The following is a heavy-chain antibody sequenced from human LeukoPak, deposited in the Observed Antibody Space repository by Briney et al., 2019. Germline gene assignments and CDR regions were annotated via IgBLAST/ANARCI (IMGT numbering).Heavy chain of an antibody. CDR1: GFTFRNFW. Sequence: PGGSLRLSCAASGFTFRNFWMNWARQAPGKGLEWVASIMKDGGQKKYVDSVKGRFTISRDNAQNSLYLQMNSLRAEDTAVYYCARREELAGQSSFDYWGQGTLVTVSS. J-gene: IGHJ4*02. V-gene: IGHV3-7*01. CDR2: IMKDGGQK. D-gene: IGHD3-3*02. CDR3: ARREELAGQSSFDY.